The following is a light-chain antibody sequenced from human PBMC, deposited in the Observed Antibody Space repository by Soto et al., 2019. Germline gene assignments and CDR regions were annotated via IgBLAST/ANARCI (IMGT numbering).Light chain of an antibody. J-gene: IGKJ1*01. CDR1: QTIRKS. CDR3: QQSYSTPWT. Sequence: DIQLTQSPSSLSAPVGDTISITCRSFQTIRKSLNWYQQRPGKAPKLLIYAASSLQSGVPSRFSGSGSGTDFTLTISSLQPEDFATYYCQQSYSTPWTFGQGTKVDIK. V-gene: IGKV1-39*01. CDR2: AAS.